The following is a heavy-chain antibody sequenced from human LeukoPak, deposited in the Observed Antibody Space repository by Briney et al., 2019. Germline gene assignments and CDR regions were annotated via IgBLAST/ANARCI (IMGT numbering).Heavy chain of an antibody. CDR3: AREVVITPYYYYGMDV. CDR2: TWYDGSNK. J-gene: IGHJ6*02. D-gene: IGHD3-22*01. Sequence: GGSLRLSCAASGFTFSSYGMHWVRQAPGKGLEWVAVTWYDGSNKYYADSVKGRFTISRDNSKNTLYLQMNSLRAEDTAVYYCAREVVITPYYYYGMDVWGQGTTATVSS. V-gene: IGHV3-33*01. CDR1: GFTFSSYG.